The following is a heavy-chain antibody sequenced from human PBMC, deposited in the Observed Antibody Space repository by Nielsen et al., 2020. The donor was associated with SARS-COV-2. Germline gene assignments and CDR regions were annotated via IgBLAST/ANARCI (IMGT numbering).Heavy chain of an antibody. CDR3: ARNYYDSSGLVDY. D-gene: IGHD3-22*01. CDR1: RFSFSNHA. Sequence: GESLKISCAASRFSFSNHAMSWVRQAPGKGLEWVSGIGHSGATTYYADSVKGRFTISRDNSKNTLYLQMNSLRVEDTAVYYCARNYYDSSGLVDYWGQGTLVTVSS. CDR2: IGHSGATT. V-gene: IGHV3-23*01. J-gene: IGHJ4*02.